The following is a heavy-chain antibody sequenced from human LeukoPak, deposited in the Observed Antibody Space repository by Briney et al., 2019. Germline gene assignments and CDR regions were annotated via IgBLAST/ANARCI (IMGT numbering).Heavy chain of an antibody. Sequence: ASVKVSCTASGYTFTGYYMHWVRQAPGQGLEWMGWINPNSGGTNYAQKFQGRVTMTRDTSISTAYMELSRLRSDNTAVYYCARDFCSGGSCYSRFDYWGQGTLVTVSS. CDR1: GYTFTGYY. CDR3: ARDFCSGGSCYSRFDY. J-gene: IGHJ4*02. CDR2: INPNSGGT. V-gene: IGHV1-2*02. D-gene: IGHD2-15*01.